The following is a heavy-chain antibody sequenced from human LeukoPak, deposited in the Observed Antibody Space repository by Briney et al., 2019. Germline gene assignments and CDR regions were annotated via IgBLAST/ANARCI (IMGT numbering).Heavy chain of an antibody. Sequence: GGSLRLSCAASGFTFSSYAMSWVRQAPGKGLEWVSAIGSGTYYADSVKGRFTISRDNSKNTLYLQMNSLRAEDTAVYYCAKVLAYYFDYWGQGTLVTVSS. V-gene: IGHV3-23*01. CDR1: GFTFSSYA. J-gene: IGHJ4*02. CDR3: AKVLAYYFDY. CDR2: IGSGT.